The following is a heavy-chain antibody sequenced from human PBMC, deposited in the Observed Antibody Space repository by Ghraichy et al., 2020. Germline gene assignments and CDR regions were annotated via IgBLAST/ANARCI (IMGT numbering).Heavy chain of an antibody. D-gene: IGHD2-2*01. CDR3: ARGLEYCSSTSCYQLFDP. J-gene: IGHJ5*02. CDR1: GFTFDDYG. CDR2: INWNGGST. V-gene: IGHV3-20*04. Sequence: GGSLRLSCAASGFTFDDYGMSWVRQAPGKGLEWVSGINWNGGSTGYADSVKGRFTISRDNAKNSLYLQMNSLRAEDTALYYCARGLEYCSSTSCYQLFDPWGQGTLVTVSS.